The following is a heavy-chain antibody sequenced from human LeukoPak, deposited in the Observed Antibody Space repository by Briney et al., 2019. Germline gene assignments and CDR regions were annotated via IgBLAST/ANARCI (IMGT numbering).Heavy chain of an antibody. CDR2: ISSSSSYI. J-gene: IGHJ5*02. D-gene: IGHD6-19*01. V-gene: IGHV3-21*01. Sequence: GGSLRLSCAASGFTFSSYSMNWVRQAPGQGLEWVSSISSSSSYIYYADSVKGRFTISRDNAKNSLYLQMNSLRAEDTAVYYCARSVIAVAVDWFDPWGQGTLVTVSS. CDR1: GFTFSSYS. CDR3: ARSVIAVAVDWFDP.